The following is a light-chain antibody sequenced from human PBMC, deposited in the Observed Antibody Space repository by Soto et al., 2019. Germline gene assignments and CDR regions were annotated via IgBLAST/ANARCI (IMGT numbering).Light chain of an antibody. CDR2: DVI. CDR1: SSDVGGYNY. Sequence: QSALTQPRSVSGSPGQSVTISCTGTSSDVGGYNYVSWYQQHPGKAPKLMIYDVIKRPSGVPDRFSGSKSGNTAPLTISGLQAEDEADYYCCSYASTYNIVKVFGTGTKLTVL. CDR3: CSYASTYNIVKV. J-gene: IGLJ1*01. V-gene: IGLV2-11*01.